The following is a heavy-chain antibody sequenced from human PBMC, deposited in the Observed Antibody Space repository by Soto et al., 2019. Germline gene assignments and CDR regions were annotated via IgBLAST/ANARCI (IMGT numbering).Heavy chain of an antibody. CDR1: GFTFSSYS. CDR3: AREGGNLNWFDP. V-gene: IGHV3-48*02. CDR2: ISSSSSTI. Sequence: EVQLVESGGGLVQPGGSLRLSCAASGFTFSSYSRNWVRQAPGKGLEWVSYISSSSSTIYYADSVKGRFTISRENAKNPLYLQMNSLREEDTVVYYCAREGGNLNWFDPWGQGPLVTVSS. J-gene: IGHJ5*02. D-gene: IGHD1-26*01.